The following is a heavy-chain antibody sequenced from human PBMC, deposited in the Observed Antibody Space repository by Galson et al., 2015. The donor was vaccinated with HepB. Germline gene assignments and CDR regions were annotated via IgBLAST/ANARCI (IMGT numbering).Heavy chain of an antibody. CDR2: ISSSGSTI. V-gene: IGHV3-48*03. CDR1: GFTFSSYE. D-gene: IGHD6-19*01. J-gene: IGHJ6*02. CDR3: ARVLSSSGWYRTFHYYYGMDV. Sequence: SLRLSCAASGFTFSSYEMNWVRQAPGKGLEWVSYISSSGSTIYYADSVKGRFTISRDNAKNSLYLQMNSLRAEDTAVYYCARVLSSSGWYRTFHYYYGMDVWGQGTTVTVSS.